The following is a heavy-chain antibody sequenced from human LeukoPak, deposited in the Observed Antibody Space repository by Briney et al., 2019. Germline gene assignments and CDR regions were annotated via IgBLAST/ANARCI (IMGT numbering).Heavy chain of an antibody. CDR2: INHSGST. CDR3: ARGGYDFWSGYIDY. CDR1: GGSINSGAYF. Sequence: SETLSLTCIVSGGSINSGAYFWSWIRQPPGKGLEWIGEINHSGSTNYNPSLKSRVTISVDTSKNQFSLKLSSVTAADTAVYYCARGGYDFWSGYIDYWGQGTLVTVSS. J-gene: IGHJ4*02. V-gene: IGHV4-34*01. D-gene: IGHD3-3*01.